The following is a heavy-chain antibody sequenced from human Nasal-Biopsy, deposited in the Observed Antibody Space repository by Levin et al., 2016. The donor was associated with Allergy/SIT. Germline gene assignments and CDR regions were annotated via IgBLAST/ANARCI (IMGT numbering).Heavy chain of an antibody. Sequence: GGSLRLSCAVSGFAVSDYYMTWVRQAPGKGLEWVSLISAGGSAYYSDSVKARFTVSRDNSKNKVYLHMNSLRAEDTALYYCARDLGFRGSYHYAMDVWGQGTTVTVSS. D-gene: IGHD3-10*01. CDR1: GFAVSDYY. V-gene: IGHV3-53*01. CDR2: ISAGGSA. CDR3: ARDLGFRGSYHYAMDV. J-gene: IGHJ6*02.